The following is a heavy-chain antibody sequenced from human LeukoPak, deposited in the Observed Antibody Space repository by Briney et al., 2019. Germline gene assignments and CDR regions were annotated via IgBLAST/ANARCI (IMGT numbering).Heavy chain of an antibody. Sequence: GGSLRLSCAASGFTFSTYAMSCVRHVRGKGLEWVAAISASGGSTYYADSVKDRFTISRDNSKTTLNLQMNSLRAEDTAVYYCAKDRRDEAYGSGGADYFDYWGQGTLVTVSS. D-gene: IGHD3-10*01. V-gene: IGHV3-23*01. CDR3: AKDRRDEAYGSGGADYFDY. J-gene: IGHJ4*02. CDR2: ISASGGST. CDR1: GFTFSTYA.